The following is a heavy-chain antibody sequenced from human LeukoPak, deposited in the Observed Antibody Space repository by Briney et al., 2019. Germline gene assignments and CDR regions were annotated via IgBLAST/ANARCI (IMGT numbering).Heavy chain of an antibody. CDR1: GGSFSGYY. D-gene: IGHD3-10*01. CDR3: ARGPENYGSGSYYNSSDY. CDR2: INHSGST. V-gene: IGHV4-34*01. Sequence: SETLSLTCAVYGGSFSGYYWSWIRQPPGKGLEWIGEINHSGSTNYNPSLKSRVTISVDTSKNQFSLKLSSVTAADTAVYYGARGPENYGSGSYYNSSDYWGQGTLVTVSS. J-gene: IGHJ4*02.